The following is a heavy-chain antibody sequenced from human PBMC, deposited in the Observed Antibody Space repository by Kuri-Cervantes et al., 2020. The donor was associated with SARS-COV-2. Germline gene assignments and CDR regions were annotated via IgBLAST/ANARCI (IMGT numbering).Heavy chain of an antibody. D-gene: IGHD5-24*01. V-gene: IGHV3-30*04. Sequence: GESLKISCAASKFTFSSFPMHWVRQAPGKGLEWVAVISYDGSNKYYADSVKGRFTISRDNSKNTLYLQMNSLRAEDTAVYYCARGASGYNPPFDYWGQGTLVTVSS. CDR3: ARGASGYNPPFDY. CDR2: ISYDGSNK. CDR1: KFTFSSFP. J-gene: IGHJ4*02.